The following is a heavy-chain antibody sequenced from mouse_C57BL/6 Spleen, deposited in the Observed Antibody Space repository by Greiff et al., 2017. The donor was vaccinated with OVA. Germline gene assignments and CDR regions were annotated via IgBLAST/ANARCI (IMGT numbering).Heavy chain of an antibody. CDR1: GYAFSSSW. V-gene: IGHV1-82*01. CDR2: IYPGDGDT. Sequence: QVQLQQSGPELVKPGASVKISCKASGYAFSSSWMNWVKQRPGKGLEWIGRIYPGDGDTNYNGKFKGKATLTADKSSSTAYMQLSSLTSEDSAVYFCARFSSSYFDYWGQGTTLTVSS. J-gene: IGHJ2*01. CDR3: ARFSSSYFDY. D-gene: IGHD1-1*01.